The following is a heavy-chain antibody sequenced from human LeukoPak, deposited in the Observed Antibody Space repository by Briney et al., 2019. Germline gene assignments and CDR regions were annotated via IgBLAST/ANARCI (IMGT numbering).Heavy chain of an antibody. CDR1: GFTFSSYA. J-gene: IGHJ3*02. D-gene: IGHD2-21*01. CDR2: ISGSGGST. Sequence: GGSLRLSCAASGFTFSSYAMSWVRQAPGKGLEWVSAISGSGGSTYYADYVKGRFTISRDNSKNTLYLQMNSLIAEDTAVYYCAKDLFRHIVVVGARRNAFDIWGQGTMVTVSS. CDR3: AKDLFRHIVVVGARRNAFDI. V-gene: IGHV3-23*01.